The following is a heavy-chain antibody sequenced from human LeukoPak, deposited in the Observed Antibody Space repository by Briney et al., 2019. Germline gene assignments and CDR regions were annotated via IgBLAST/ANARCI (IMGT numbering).Heavy chain of an antibody. J-gene: IGHJ6*03. V-gene: IGHV4-34*01. CDR1: GGSFSGYY. Sequence: KPSETLSLTCAVYGGSFSGYYWSWIRQPPGKGLEWIGEINHSGSTNYNPSLKSRVTISVDTSKNQFSLKLSSVTAADTAVYYCARRDYYGSGSHYYYYYYMDVWGKGTTVTISS. D-gene: IGHD3-10*01. CDR2: INHSGST. CDR3: ARRDYYGSGSHYYYYYYMDV.